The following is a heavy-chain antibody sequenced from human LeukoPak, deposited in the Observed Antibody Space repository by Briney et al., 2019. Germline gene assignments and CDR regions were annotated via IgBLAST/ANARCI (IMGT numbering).Heavy chain of an antibody. CDR3: AKAREWIYYFDY. J-gene: IGHJ4*02. Sequence: GGSLRLSCAASGFIFEDYGMTWVRQAPGKGLEWVSAISGSGDSTYYADSVKGRFTISGDNSKNTLYLQMNSLRAEDTAVYYCAKAREWIYYFDYWGQGTLVTVSS. CDR2: ISGSGDST. V-gene: IGHV3-23*01. CDR1: GFIFEDYG. D-gene: IGHD3-3*01.